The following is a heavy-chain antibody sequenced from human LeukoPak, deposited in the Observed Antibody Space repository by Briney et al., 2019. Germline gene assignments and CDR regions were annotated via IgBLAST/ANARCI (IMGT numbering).Heavy chain of an antibody. D-gene: IGHD3-16*01. CDR2: IGDTGDHT. CDR3: VRGQLWSYYHDY. CDR1: GFIFSSYG. Sequence: GGSLRLSCAASGFIFSSYGMSGVRQAPGKGLEGVSSIGDTGDHTYYADSVKGRFTISRDNSKNTLYLQMNSLRAEDTAVYYCVRGQLWSYYHDYWGQGTLVTVSS. J-gene: IGHJ4*02. V-gene: IGHV3-23*01.